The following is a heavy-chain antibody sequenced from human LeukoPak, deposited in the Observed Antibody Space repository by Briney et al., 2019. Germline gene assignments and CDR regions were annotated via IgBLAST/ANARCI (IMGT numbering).Heavy chain of an antibody. CDR1: GFTFNNYA. Sequence: GGSLRLSCAASGFTFNNYAMSWVRQAPGKGVEWVSAISGSGGSTYYADSVKGRFTISRDNSKNTLYLQMNSLRAEDTAVYYCAKKEDVVAVGSMENYWGQGTLVTVSS. V-gene: IGHV3-23*01. CDR2: ISGSGGST. CDR3: AKKEDVVAVGSMENY. D-gene: IGHD2-21*01. J-gene: IGHJ4*02.